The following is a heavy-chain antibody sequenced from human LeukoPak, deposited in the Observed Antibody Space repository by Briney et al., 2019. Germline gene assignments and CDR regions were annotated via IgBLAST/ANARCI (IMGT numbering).Heavy chain of an antibody. CDR3: AKDDHGGSGWRDYFDY. CDR2: ISGSTGST. D-gene: IGHD6-19*01. Sequence: PGGSPRLSCAASGFTFSSYAMSWVRQAPGKGLEWVSAISGSTGSTYYADSVKGRFTISRDNSKSTLYLQMNSLRAEDTAVYYCAKDDHGGSGWRDYFDYWGQGTLVTVSS. V-gene: IGHV3-23*01. CDR1: GFTFSSYA. J-gene: IGHJ4*02.